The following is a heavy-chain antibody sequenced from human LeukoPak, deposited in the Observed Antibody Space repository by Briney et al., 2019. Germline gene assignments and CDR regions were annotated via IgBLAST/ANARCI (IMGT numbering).Heavy chain of an antibody. D-gene: IGHD5-24*01. J-gene: IGHJ5*02. CDR2: VNDSGGT. Sequence: SETLSLTCAVYIDSFTNYYWNWIRQTPGKGLEWIGEVNDSGGTNYNPSLKSRVTISVDTSKNQFSLKLSSVTAADTAVYYCARDRLQLQSWGQGTLVTVSS. V-gene: IGHV4-34*01. CDR3: ARDRLQLQS. CDR1: IDSFTNYY.